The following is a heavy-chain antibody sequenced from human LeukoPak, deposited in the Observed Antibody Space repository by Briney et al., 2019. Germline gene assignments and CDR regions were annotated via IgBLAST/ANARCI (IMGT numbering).Heavy chain of an antibody. CDR2: IIPIFGTA. CDR1: GGTFSSYA. J-gene: IGHJ6*03. V-gene: IGHV1-69*01. CDR3: ARNPKLLWFGESPSSYYYYMDV. Sequence: AGRSLRLSCAASGGTFSSYAISWVRQAPGQGLEWMGGIIPIFGTANYAQKFQGRVTITADESTSTAYMELSSLRSEDTAVYYCARNPKLLWFGESPSSYYYYMDVWGKGTTVTISS. D-gene: IGHD3-10*01.